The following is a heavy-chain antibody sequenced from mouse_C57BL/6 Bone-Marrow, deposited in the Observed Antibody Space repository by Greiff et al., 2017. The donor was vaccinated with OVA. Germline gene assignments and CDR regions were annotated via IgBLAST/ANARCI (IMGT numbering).Heavy chain of an antibody. J-gene: IGHJ2*01. D-gene: IGHD4-1*01. CDR3: ARRDWDNYFDY. Sequence: EVQVVESGGGLVKPGGSLKLSCAASGFTFSSYTMSWVRQTPEKRLEWVATISGGGGNTYYPDSVKGRFTISRDNAKNTLYLQMSSLRSEDTALYYRARRDWDNYFDYWGQGTTLTVSS. V-gene: IGHV5-9*01. CDR1: GFTFSSYT. CDR2: ISGGGGNT.